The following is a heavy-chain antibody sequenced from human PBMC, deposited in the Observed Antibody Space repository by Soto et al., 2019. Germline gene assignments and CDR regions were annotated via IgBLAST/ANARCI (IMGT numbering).Heavy chain of an antibody. V-gene: IGHV3-30*04. Sequence: QVQLMESGGGVVQPGRSLRLSCAASGFTFNTYAMHWVRQAPGKALEWVAVITPDGTEQYYADSVKGRFTISRDNSKNTVYLQMNSLGLEDMSIYHCAKRGILGAQGMAYFDLCGRGALVSVSS. CDR3: AKRGILGAQGMAYFDL. CDR2: ITPDGTEQ. D-gene: IGHD1-26*01. CDR1: GFTFNTYA. J-gene: IGHJ2*01.